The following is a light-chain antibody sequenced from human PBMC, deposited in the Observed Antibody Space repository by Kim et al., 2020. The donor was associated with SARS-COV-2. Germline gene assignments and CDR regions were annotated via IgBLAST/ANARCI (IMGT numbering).Light chain of an antibody. CDR2: AAS. Sequence: SVGDRVTITCRASQGISSYLAWYQQKPGKAPKLLIYAASTLQSGVPSRFGGSGSGTEFTLAISSLQPEDFATYYCQQLNSYPLFTFGPGTKVDIK. V-gene: IGKV1-9*01. CDR1: QGISSY. CDR3: QQLNSYPLFT. J-gene: IGKJ3*01.